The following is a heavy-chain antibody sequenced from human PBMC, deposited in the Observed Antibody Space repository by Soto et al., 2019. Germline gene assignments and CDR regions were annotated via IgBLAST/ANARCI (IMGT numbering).Heavy chain of an antibody. CDR2: INHSGST. J-gene: IGHJ4*02. CDR1: GGSFSGYY. V-gene: IGHV4-34*01. CDR3: ASGGGLLLSQNGNQKYYFDY. D-gene: IGHD3-22*01. Sequence: SETLSLTCAVYGGSFSGYYWSWIRQPPGKGLEWVGEINHSGSTNYNPSLKSRVTISVDTSKNQFSLKLSSVTAADTAVYYCASGGGLLLSQNGNQKYYFDYWGQGTLVTVSS.